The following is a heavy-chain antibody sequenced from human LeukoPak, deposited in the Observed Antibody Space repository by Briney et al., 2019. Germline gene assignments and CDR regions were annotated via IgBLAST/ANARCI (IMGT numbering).Heavy chain of an antibody. Sequence: SGGSLRLSCAASGFTFSSYAMHWVRQAPGKGLEWVAVISYDGSNKYYADSVKGRFTISRDNSKNTLYLQMNSLRAEDTAVYYCARDLDPGIAVAGTYWGQGTLVTVSS. J-gene: IGHJ4*02. D-gene: IGHD6-19*01. CDR2: ISYDGSNK. CDR1: GFTFSSYA. CDR3: ARDLDPGIAVAGTY. V-gene: IGHV3-30*04.